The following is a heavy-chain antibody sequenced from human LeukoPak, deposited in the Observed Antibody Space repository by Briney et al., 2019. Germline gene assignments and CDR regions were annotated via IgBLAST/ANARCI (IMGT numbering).Heavy chain of an antibody. CDR2: INPSDGTT. J-gene: IGHJ5*02. V-gene: IGHV1-46*01. D-gene: IGHD4-17*01. CDR3: ARRVYGDYVDWFDP. CDR1: GYTFTSHY. Sequence: GASVKVSCKASGYTFTSHYMHWVRQPPGQGLEWMEIINPSDGTTSYSQKFQGRVTMTRDMSTSTVYMELSSLRSEDTAVYYCARRVYGDYVDWFDPWGQGTLVTVSS.